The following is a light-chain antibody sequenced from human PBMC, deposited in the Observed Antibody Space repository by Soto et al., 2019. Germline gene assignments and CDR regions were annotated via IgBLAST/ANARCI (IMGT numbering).Light chain of an antibody. Sequence: EIVLTQSPGTLSLSPGERATLSCRASQTVRNNYLAWYQQKPGQAPRLLIYDASSRATGIPARFSGSGSGTEFTLTISSLQSEDFAVYYCQQYNNWRTFGQGTKVDIK. CDR2: DAS. V-gene: IGKV3-15*01. CDR1: QTVRNN. J-gene: IGKJ1*01. CDR3: QQYNNWRT.